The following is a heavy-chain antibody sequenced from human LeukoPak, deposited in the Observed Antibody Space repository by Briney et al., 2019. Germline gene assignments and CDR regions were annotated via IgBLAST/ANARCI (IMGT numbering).Heavy chain of an antibody. V-gene: IGHV4-59*11. J-gene: IGHJ6*03. CDR1: GGSISSHY. CDR2: IYYSGST. Sequence: PSETLSLTCTVSGGSISSHYWSWIRQPPGKGLERIGYIYYSGSTNYNPSLKSRVTISVDTSKNQFSLKLSSVTAADTAVYYCARGAAFYGRYYYYYMDVWGKGTTVTVSS. CDR3: ARGAAFYGRYYYYYMDV. D-gene: IGHD4-17*01.